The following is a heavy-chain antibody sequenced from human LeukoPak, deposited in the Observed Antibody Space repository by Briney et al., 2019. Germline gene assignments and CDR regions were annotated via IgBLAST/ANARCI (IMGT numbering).Heavy chain of an antibody. CDR3: AKGQIAAAGVFDY. Sequence: GTSLRLSCAASGFTFDDYAMHWVRQAPGKGLEWVSGISWNSGSIGYADSVKGRFTISRDNAKNSLYLQMNSLRAEDTALYYCAKGQIAAAGVFDYWGQGTLVTVSS. J-gene: IGHJ4*02. CDR1: GFTFDDYA. D-gene: IGHD6-13*01. V-gene: IGHV3-9*01. CDR2: ISWNSGSI.